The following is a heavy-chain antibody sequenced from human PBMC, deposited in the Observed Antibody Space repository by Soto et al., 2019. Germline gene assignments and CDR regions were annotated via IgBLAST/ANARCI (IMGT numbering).Heavy chain of an antibody. D-gene: IGHD3-3*01. CDR2: ISGSGGST. Sequence: EVQLLESGGGSVQPGKSLRLSCAASGFTFSSYAMSWVRQAPGKGLEWVSVISGSGGSTYYADSVKGRFTISRDNSKNTLYLQMNNLRAEDTAVYYCAKGLPERRSAYYRYNLFDPWGQGTLVTVSS. J-gene: IGHJ5*02. V-gene: IGHV3-23*01. CDR3: AKGLPERRSAYYRYNLFDP. CDR1: GFTFSSYA.